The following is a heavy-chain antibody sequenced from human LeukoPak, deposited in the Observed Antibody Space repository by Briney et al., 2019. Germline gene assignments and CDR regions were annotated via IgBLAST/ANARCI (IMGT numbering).Heavy chain of an antibody. Sequence: GGSLRLSCAASGFTFGSYEMTWVRQARGKGLEWVSHLSGSGDTIYYADSVRGRFTISRDNAKNSLYLQMSSLRAEDTAVYYCARGGGIYLYWGQGTLVIVSS. D-gene: IGHD1-26*01. J-gene: IGHJ4*02. CDR3: ARGGGIYLY. V-gene: IGHV3-48*03. CDR1: GFTFGSYE. CDR2: LSGSGDTI.